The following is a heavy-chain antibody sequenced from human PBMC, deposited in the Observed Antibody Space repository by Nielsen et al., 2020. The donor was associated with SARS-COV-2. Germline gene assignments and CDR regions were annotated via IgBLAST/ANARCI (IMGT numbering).Heavy chain of an antibody. CDR2: IYYSGST. V-gene: IGHV4-39*07. Sequence: SETLSLTCTVSGGSISSSSYYWGWIRQPPGQGLEWIGSIYYSGSTYYNPSLKSRVTISVDTSKNQFSLKLSSVTAADTAVYYCARGYPKSTIRFLEWKLPYFDYWGQGTLVTVSS. D-gene: IGHD3-3*01. CDR1: GGSISSSSYY. J-gene: IGHJ4*02. CDR3: ARGYPKSTIRFLEWKLPYFDY.